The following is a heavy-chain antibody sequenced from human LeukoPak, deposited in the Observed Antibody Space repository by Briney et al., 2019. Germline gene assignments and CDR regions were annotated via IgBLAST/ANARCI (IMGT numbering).Heavy chain of an antibody. Sequence: ASVKVSCKASGYAFTTTYINWVRQAPGQGLEWMGRISAYNGYTSYAQKFRGRVAMTTDSSTSIAYMDLASLTSDDTAVYYCARGGTYYPCIDYWGQGTLVTVSS. D-gene: IGHD1-26*01. CDR2: ISAYNGYT. J-gene: IGHJ4*02. V-gene: IGHV1-18*01. CDR1: GYAFTTTY. CDR3: ARGGTYYPCIDY.